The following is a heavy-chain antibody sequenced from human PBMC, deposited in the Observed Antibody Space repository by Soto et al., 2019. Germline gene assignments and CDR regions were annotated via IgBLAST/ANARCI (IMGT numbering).Heavy chain of an antibody. J-gene: IGHJ4*02. V-gene: IGHV3-74*03. CDR1: GFDFNNYW. CDR3: ARDFWQQLAPFGY. Sequence: GGSLRLSCGASGFDFNNYWMHWVRQVPGKGLVWVSRINGDGSDTKYADSVKGRFTISRDNSKNTLYLQMNSLRAEDTAVYYCARDFWQQLAPFGYWGQGTLVTVSS. D-gene: IGHD6-13*01. CDR2: INGDGSDT.